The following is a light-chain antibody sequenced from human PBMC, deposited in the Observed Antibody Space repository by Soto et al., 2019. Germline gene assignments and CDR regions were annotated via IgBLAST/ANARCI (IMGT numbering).Light chain of an antibody. CDR3: QVRDVWPT. CDR2: DAS. CDR1: QSVSTS. J-gene: IGKJ1*01. Sequence: IVLTQSPATLFLSPGEKAALSCRASQSVSTSLAWYQHKPGQAPRLIIYDASKRAPGIPARFSGSGSGADFTLTISSPEPEDFAVYYCQVRDVWPTFGQGTKVDIK. V-gene: IGKV3-11*01.